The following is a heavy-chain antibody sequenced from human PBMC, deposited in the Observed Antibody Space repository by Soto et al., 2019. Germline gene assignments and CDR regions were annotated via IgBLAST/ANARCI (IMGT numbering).Heavy chain of an antibody. V-gene: IGHV1-18*01. CDR1: GYSFTTYG. J-gene: IGHJ6*02. CDR2: ISGYNGNT. CDR3: AREGPAPYYYYGMDV. Sequence: QVQLVQSRGEVKKPGASVKVSCKTSGYSFTTYGISGVRQAPGQALEWMGWISGYNGNTNYAQNLQGRVTMTTDTATSTAYMELRSLRSDDTAVYYCAREGPAPYYYYGMDVWGQGSTVTVSS.